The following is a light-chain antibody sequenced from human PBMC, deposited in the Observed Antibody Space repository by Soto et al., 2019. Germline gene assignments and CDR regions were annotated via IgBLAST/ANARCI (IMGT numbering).Light chain of an antibody. V-gene: IGKV3-20*01. Sequence: EFVLTQSPGTLSLSPGERATLSCRASQSVSSNYLAWYRQKPGQAPRLLIYGASSRATGIPDRFSGSGSGTDFTLTISRLEPEDFAVYYCQQYGSSPLTFGGGTKVDIK. J-gene: IGKJ4*01. CDR3: QQYGSSPLT. CDR1: QSVSSNY. CDR2: GAS.